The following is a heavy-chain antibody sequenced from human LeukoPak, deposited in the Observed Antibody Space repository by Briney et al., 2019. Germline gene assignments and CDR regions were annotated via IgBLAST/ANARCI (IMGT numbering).Heavy chain of an antibody. D-gene: IGHD6-13*01. CDR2: ISSSSSTI. CDR3: ARVQGSSWYVRWFDP. Sequence: PGGSLRLSCAASGFTFSSYSMNWVRQAPGKGLEWVSYISSSSSTIYYADSVKGRFTIPRDNAKNSLYLQMNSLRAEDTAVYYCARVQGSSWYVRWFDPWGQGTLVTVSS. V-gene: IGHV3-48*01. CDR1: GFTFSSYS. J-gene: IGHJ5*02.